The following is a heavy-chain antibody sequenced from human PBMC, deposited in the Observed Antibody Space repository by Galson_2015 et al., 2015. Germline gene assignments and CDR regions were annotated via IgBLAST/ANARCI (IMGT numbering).Heavy chain of an antibody. Sequence: SVKVSCKASGYTFTSYAMRWVRQAPGQGLEWMGIINPSGGSTSYAQKFQGRVTMTRDTSTSTVYMELSSLRSEDTAVYYCARRPRGGYYYYYMDVWGKGTTVTVSS. D-gene: IGHD3-16*01. V-gene: IGHV1-46*01. CDR2: INPSGGST. CDR1: GYTFTSYA. CDR3: ARRPRGGYYYYYMDV. J-gene: IGHJ6*03.